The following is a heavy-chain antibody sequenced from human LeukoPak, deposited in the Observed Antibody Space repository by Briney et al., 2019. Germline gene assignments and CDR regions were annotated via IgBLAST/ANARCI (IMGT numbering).Heavy chain of an antibody. CDR3: ARAFGNNYYFDY. CDR2: ISYDGSNK. Sequence: GGSLRLSCAASGFTFSSYAMHWVRHAPGEGLEWVALISYDGSNKYYAESVKGRFTISRDNSKNTLYLQMNSLRAEDTAVYYCARAFGNNYYFDYWGQGTLVTVSS. D-gene: IGHD1-1*01. J-gene: IGHJ4*02. CDR1: GFTFSSYA. V-gene: IGHV3-30-3*01.